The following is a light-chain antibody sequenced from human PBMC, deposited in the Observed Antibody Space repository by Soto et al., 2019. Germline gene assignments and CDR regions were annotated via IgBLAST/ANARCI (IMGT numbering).Light chain of an antibody. CDR3: QFYGSSLIT. J-gene: IGKJ5*01. V-gene: IGKV3-20*01. Sequence: EIVLTQSPGTLSLSPGERATLSCRASQSVSGSYLAWYQQKPGQAHRLLIYGASSRATGIPDRFSGSGSGTDFTLTISRLEPEEFAIYYCQFYGSSLITVGKGKRLEIK. CDR2: GAS. CDR1: QSVSGSY.